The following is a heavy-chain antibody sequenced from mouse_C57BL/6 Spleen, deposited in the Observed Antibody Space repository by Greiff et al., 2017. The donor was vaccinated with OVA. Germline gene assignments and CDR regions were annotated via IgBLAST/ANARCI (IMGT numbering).Heavy chain of an antibody. CDR3: ARGRILGSAWFAY. CDR2: INPNNGGT. Sequence: EVQLQQSGPELVKPGASVKISCKASGYTFTDYYMNWVKQSHGKSLEWIGDINPNNGGTSYNQKFKGKATLTVDKSSSTAYMELRSLTSEDSAVYYCARGRILGSAWFAYWGQGTLVTVSA. D-gene: IGHD3-1*01. V-gene: IGHV1-26*01. J-gene: IGHJ3*01. CDR1: GYTFTDYY.